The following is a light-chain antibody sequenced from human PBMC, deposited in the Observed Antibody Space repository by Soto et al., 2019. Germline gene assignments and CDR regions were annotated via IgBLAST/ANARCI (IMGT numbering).Light chain of an antibody. J-gene: IGLJ2*01. CDR2: DVS. Sequence: QSALTQPASVSGTPGQSITVSCIGTSSDIGRYNYVSWYQQHPGRAPKLIIRDVSSRPSGVPTRFSGSKSGNSAPLTISGLHVEDEAYYFCRSYESRNAQLFGGGTKLTVL. CDR3: RSYESRNAQL. CDR1: SSDIGRYNY. V-gene: IGLV2-14*03.